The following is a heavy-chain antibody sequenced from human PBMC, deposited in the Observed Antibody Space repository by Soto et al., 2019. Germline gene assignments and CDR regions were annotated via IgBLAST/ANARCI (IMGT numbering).Heavy chain of an antibody. CDR1: GVTFTSYA. Sequence: PGGSLRLSCAASGVTFTSYAMTWVRQAPGKGLEWVSSISGSGASTYYADSVKGRFTISRDNSENTLYLQMNTLRAEDTAVYYCAKMSDGWYGAFHIWGQGTMVTVSS. CDR3: AKMSDGWYGAFHI. J-gene: IGHJ3*02. CDR2: ISGSGAST. D-gene: IGHD6-19*01. V-gene: IGHV3-23*01.